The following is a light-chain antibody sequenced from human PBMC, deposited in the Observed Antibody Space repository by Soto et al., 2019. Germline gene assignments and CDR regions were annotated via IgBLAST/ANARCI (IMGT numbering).Light chain of an antibody. V-gene: IGKV3-15*01. J-gene: IGKJ1*01. CDR1: QSVSIN. CDR3: QQYYNWPRT. CDR2: GAS. Sequence: EIVLTQSPATLSVSPGETVTLSCRASQSVSINVAWYQQKPGQSPRLLISGASTRATGIPASFSGSGSGTEFTLTTSSLQSEDFAIYFCQQYYNWPRTFGQGTKVDIK.